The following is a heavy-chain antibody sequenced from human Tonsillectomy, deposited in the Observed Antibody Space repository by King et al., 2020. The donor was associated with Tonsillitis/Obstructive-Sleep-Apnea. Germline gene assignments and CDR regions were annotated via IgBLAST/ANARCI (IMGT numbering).Heavy chain of an antibody. V-gene: IGHV3-30*18. CDR2: ISYDGSDK. J-gene: IGHJ5*02. D-gene: IGHD1-26*01. CDR1: GFTFNSHG. Sequence: VQLVESGGGVVQPGRSLRLSCAASGFTFNSHGMHWVRQAPGKGLEWVAVISYDGSDKAYADSVKGRFTISRDNPKNTLYVQMNSLRAEDTAVYYCAKSRSEWGSLGSWGQGTLVTVSS. CDR3: AKSRSEWGSLGS.